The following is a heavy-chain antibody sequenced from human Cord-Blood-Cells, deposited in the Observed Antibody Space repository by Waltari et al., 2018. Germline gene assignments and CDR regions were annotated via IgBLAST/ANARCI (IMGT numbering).Heavy chain of an antibody. CDR3: AALELDY. Sequence: QVQLQESGPGLVKPSETLSLTCTVSGGSISSHYWNWIRQPPGKGLEWIGYIYYSGSTNYNPSLKSRVTISVDTSKNQFSLKLSSVTAADTAVYYCAALELDYWGQGTLVTVSS. J-gene: IGHJ4*02. CDR1: GGSISSHY. V-gene: IGHV4-59*11. CDR2: IYYSGST.